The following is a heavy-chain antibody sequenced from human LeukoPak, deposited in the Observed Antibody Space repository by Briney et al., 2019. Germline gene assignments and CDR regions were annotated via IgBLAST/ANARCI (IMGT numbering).Heavy chain of an antibody. D-gene: IGHD5-18*01. CDR3: TKGTIWLPFDY. CDR2: IKSKTDGGTT. J-gene: IGHJ4*02. Sequence: GGSLRLSCAASGSTFSNAWMSWVRQAPGKGLEWVGRIKSKTDGGTTDYAAPVKGRFTISRDDSKNTLYLQMNSLRAEDTAVYYCTKGTIWLPFDYWGQGTLVTVSS. CDR1: GSTFSNAW. V-gene: IGHV3-15*01.